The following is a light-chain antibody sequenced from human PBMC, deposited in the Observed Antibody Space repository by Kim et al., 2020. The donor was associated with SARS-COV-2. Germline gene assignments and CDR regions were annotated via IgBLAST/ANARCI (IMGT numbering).Light chain of an antibody. CDR2: AAS. J-gene: IGKJ4*01. Sequence: ASGGERATITGRASQDISSCLAWYQQKTGKAPKLLISAASSLQGGVPSRFSGSGSGTDFTLTISSLQPEDFAAYYCQRADSFPLGFGGGTKVDIK. V-gene: IGKV1-12*01. CDR3: QRADSFPLG. CDR1: QDISSC.